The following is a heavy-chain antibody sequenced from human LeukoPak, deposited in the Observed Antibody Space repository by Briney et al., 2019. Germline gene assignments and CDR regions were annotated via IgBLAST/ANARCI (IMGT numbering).Heavy chain of an antibody. J-gene: IGHJ4*02. Sequence: GGSLRLSCAASGFTFSSYWMSWVRQAPGKGLEWVANIKQDGSEKYYVDSVKGRFTISRDNAENSLYLQMNSLRAEDTAVYYCARRYCSSTSCTLDYWGQGTLVTVSS. D-gene: IGHD2-2*01. CDR3: ARRYCSSTSCTLDY. V-gene: IGHV3-7*02. CDR2: IKQDGSEK. CDR1: GFTFSSYW.